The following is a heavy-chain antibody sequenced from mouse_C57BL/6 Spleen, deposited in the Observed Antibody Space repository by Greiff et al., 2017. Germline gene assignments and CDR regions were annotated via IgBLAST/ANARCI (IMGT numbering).Heavy chain of an antibody. D-gene: IGHD1-1*01. CDR3: ARAYGGAMGY. CDR2: IYPGSGST. J-gene: IGHJ4*01. V-gene: IGHV1-55*01. CDR1: GYTFTSYW. Sequence: QVQLQQPGAELVKPGASVKMSCTASGYTFTSYWITWVQQRPGQGLEWIGDIYPGSGSTNYNEKFKGKATLTVDTSSSTAYMHLSSLQSDDTAVYYCARAYGGAMGYWGQGTSVTVSS.